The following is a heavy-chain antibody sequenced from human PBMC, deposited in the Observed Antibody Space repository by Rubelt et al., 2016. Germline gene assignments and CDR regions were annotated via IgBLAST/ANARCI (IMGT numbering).Heavy chain of an antibody. CDR1: GGSISSSSYY. CDR3: ARFGRRSGY. D-gene: IGHD3-16*01. Sequence: QLQLQKSGPGLVKPSETLSLTCTVSGGSISSSSYYWGWIRQPPGKGLEWIGEINHSGSTNYNPSLKIRVTISLDTSKNQFSLKLSSVTAADTAVYYCARFGRRSGYWGQGTLVTVSS. V-gene: IGHV4-39*07. J-gene: IGHJ4*02. CDR2: INHSGST.